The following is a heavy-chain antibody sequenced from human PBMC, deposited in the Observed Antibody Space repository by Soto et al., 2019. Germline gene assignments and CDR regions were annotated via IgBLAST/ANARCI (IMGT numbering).Heavy chain of an antibody. CDR3: ARDQFRITMVRGVIALYAFDI. Sequence: GGSLRLSCAASGFTFDDYGMSWVRQAPGKGLEWVSGINWNGGSTGYADSVKGRFTISRDNAKNSLYLQMNSLRAEDTALYYCARDQFRITMVRGVIALYAFDIWGQGTMVTVSS. V-gene: IGHV3-20*04. CDR2: INWNGGST. D-gene: IGHD3-10*01. J-gene: IGHJ3*02. CDR1: GFTFDDYG.